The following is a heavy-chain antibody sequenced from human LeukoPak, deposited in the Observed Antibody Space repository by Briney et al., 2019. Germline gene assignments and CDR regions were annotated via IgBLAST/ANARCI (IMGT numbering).Heavy chain of an antibody. CDR2: INPNSGNT. V-gene: IGHV1-2*02. D-gene: IGHD2-2*01. CDR3: ARDGRQLLFDY. J-gene: IGHJ4*02. Sequence: GASVKVSCKASGYTFIGYYMHWVRQAPAQGLEWMGWINPNSGNTDYAQKFQGRVTMTRDTSISTAYMELSSLRSDDSAVYYCARDGRQLLFDYWGQGTLVTVSS. CDR1: GYTFIGYY.